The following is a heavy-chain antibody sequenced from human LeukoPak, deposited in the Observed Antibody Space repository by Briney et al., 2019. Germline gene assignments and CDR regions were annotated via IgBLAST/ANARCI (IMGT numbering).Heavy chain of an antibody. V-gene: IGHV3-74*01. J-gene: IGHJ4*02. CDR2: INGDGSTT. D-gene: IGHD4-17*01. CDR3: ARVQYGDYFDY. CDR1: GFTFSSYW. Sequence: PGGSLRLSCAASGFTFSSYWMHWVRQAPGKGLVWVSRINGDGSTTSYADSVKGRFTISRDNAKNSLYLQMNSLRAEDTAVYYCARVQYGDYFDYWGQGTLVTVSS.